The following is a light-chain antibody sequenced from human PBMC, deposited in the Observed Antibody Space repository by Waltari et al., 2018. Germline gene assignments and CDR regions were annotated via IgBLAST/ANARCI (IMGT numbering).Light chain of an antibody. J-gene: IGKJ2*01. V-gene: IGKV1-8*01. CDR3: QQYYSYRNT. CDR1: QGISSY. CDR2: AAS. Sequence: AIRITQSPSSLSASTGDRVTITCRASQGISSYLAWYQQKPGKAPKLLIYAASTLQSGVPSRFSGSGSGTDFTLTISCLQSEDFATYYCQQYYSYRNTFGQGTKLEIK.